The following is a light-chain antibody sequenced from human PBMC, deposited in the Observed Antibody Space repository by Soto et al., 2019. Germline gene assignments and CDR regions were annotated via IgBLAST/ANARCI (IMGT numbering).Light chain of an antibody. J-gene: IGKJ1*01. CDR2: DAS. CDR3: QQYNIYPWT. Sequence: IQMTKSPSTLSASVGDVFTITCRASQSISNRLAWYQQRPGKAPKYLIYDASTLDSGAPSRFSGSGSGTEFTLSISSLQPDDFATYYCQQYNIYPWTFGQGTKVDIK. V-gene: IGKV1-5*01. CDR1: QSISNR.